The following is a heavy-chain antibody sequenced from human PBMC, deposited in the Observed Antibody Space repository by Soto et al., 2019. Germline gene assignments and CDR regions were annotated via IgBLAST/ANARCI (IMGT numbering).Heavy chain of an antibody. CDR2: IIPILDIA. CDR3: ARLITPNWFDP. V-gene: IGHV1-69*02. J-gene: IGHJ5*02. Sequence: QVQLVQSGAEVKKPGSSVKVSCKASGDTFSSYTISWVRQAPGQGLEWMGRIIPILDIANYAQKFQGRVTITADKSTSTAYMELSSLRSEDTAVYYCARLITPNWFDPWGQGTLVTVSS. D-gene: IGHD3-10*01. CDR1: GDTFSSYT.